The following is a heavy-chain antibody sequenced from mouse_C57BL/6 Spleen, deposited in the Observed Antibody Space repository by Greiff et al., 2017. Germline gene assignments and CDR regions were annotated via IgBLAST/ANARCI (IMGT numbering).Heavy chain of an antibody. CDR2: ISGGGGNT. D-gene: IGHD1-1*01. Sequence: EVQLQESGGGLVKPGGSLKLSCAASGFTFSSYTMSWVRQTPEKRLEWVATISGGGGNTYYPDSVKGRFTISIDNAKNTLYLQMSMLRTEDTALDYCASLYYCGSSYGGYFDVWGTGTTVTVSS. CDR1: GFTFSSYT. J-gene: IGHJ1*03. V-gene: IGHV5-9*01. CDR3: ASLYYCGSSYGGYFDV.